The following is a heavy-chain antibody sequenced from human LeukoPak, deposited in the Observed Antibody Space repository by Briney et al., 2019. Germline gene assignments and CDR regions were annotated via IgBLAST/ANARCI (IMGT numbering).Heavy chain of an antibody. CDR3: ARQVLPEGFEAHYYGMDF. J-gene: IGHJ6*04. CDR2: IEPSDSYT. Sequence: ESLRISCKGSGYSFTSYWIIWVRQMPGEGLEWRVGIEPSDSYTNYSPSFQGHVTISADKSISTAYLQWSSLKASDTAMYSCARQVLPEGFEAHYYGMDFWGKGTTVTVSS. CDR1: GYSFTSYW. V-gene: IGHV5-10-1*01. D-gene: IGHD2/OR15-2a*01.